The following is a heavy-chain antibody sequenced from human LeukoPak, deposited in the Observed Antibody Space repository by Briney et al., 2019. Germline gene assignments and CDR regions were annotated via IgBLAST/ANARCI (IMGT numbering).Heavy chain of an antibody. Sequence: GGSLRLSCAASGFTFSDYYMSWIRQAPGKGLEWVSSITTSSSHIFYADSVRGRFTISRDNADNSLYLQMSSLRDEDTAVYYCARDPYSGGYGAYYYYYMDLWGKGTTVTVSS. J-gene: IGHJ6*03. V-gene: IGHV3-11*06. D-gene: IGHD5-12*01. CDR3: ARDPYSGGYGAYYYYYMDL. CDR1: GFTFSDYY. CDR2: ITTSSSHI.